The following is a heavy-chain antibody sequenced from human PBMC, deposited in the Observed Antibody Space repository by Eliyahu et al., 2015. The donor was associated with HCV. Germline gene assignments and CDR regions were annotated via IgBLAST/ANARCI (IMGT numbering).Heavy chain of an antibody. D-gene: IGHD2-15*01. CDR3: ARDGGGGRPTHFFDY. J-gene: IGHJ4*02. CDR1: GFTVSSNY. CDR2: IYSGGST. Sequence: EVQLVESGGGLIQPGGSLRLSCAASGFTVSSNYMSWVRQAPGKGLEWVSVIYSGGSTYYADSVKGRFTISRDNSKNTLYLQMNSLRAEDTAVYYCARDGGGGRPTHFFDYWGQGTLVTVSS. V-gene: IGHV3-53*01.